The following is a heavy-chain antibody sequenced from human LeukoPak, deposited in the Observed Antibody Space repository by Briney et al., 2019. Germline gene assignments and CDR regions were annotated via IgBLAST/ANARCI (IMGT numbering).Heavy chain of an antibody. CDR3: ARGRQEVRIIVVVMTAVSYYLDV. CDR1: GGSFSGYY. CDR2: INHSGST. Sequence: SETLSLTCAVYGGSFSGYYWSWIRQPPGKGLEWIGEINHSGSTNYNPSLKSRVTISVDTSKNQFSSKLSSVTVADTAVSYCARGRQEVRIIVVVMTAVSYYLDVWGRGTTVTV. J-gene: IGHJ6*03. D-gene: IGHD3-22*01. V-gene: IGHV4-34*01.